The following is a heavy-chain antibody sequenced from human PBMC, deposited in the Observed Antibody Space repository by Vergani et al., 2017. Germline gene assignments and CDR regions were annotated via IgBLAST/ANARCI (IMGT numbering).Heavy chain of an antibody. V-gene: IGHV3-21*01. Sequence: EVQLVESGGGLVKPGGSLSLSCAASGFTFSSYSMNWVRQAPGKGLEWVSSISSSSSYIYYADSVKGRFTISRDNAKNSLYLQMNSLRAEDTAVYYCARDYRETEYYDFWSGYYPNWFDPWGQGTLVTVSS. J-gene: IGHJ5*02. D-gene: IGHD3-3*01. CDR3: ARDYRETEYYDFWSGYYPNWFDP. CDR1: GFTFSSYS. CDR2: ISSSSSYI.